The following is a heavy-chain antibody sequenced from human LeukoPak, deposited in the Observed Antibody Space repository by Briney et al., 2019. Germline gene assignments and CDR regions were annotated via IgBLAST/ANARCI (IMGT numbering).Heavy chain of an antibody. CDR1: GFTFNRYV. J-gene: IGHJ3*02. CDR2: VSSEGSNK. Sequence: GGSLRLSCAATGFTFNRYVLNWVRQAPGKEPEGVAVVSSEGSNKYYGDSVKGRFIISRDNSMNTLYLQMNSLRAEDTAAYYCARSKGFGEFFDAFDIWGQGTLVTVS. CDR3: ARSKGFGEFFDAFDI. D-gene: IGHD3-10*01. V-gene: IGHV3-30*03.